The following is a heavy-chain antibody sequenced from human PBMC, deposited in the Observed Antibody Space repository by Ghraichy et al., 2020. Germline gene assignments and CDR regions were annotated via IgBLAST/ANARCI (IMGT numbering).Heavy chain of an antibody. D-gene: IGHD6-6*01. CDR1: GGSFSGYY. CDR2: INHSGST. CDR3: ARARAARPDWYFDL. V-gene: IGHV4-34*01. J-gene: IGHJ2*01. Sequence: SETLSLTCAVYGGSFSGYYWSWIRQPPGKRLEWIGEINHSGSTNYNPSLKSRVTISVDTSKNQFSLKLSSVTAADTAVYYCARARAARPDWYFDLWGRGTLVTVSS.